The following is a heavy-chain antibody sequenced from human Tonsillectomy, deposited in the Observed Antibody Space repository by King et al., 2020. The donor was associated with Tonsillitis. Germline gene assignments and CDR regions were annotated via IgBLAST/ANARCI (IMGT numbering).Heavy chain of an antibody. CDR3: ARDGGLDY. D-gene: IGHD3-10*01. V-gene: IGHV1-2*02. CDR2: INPNSGAT. J-gene: IGHJ4*02. CDR1: GYTFTAYY. Sequence: VQLVESGTEVKKPGASVKVSCKASGYTFTAYYMPWVRQAPGQGLEWMAWINPNSGATNYAPKFQGRVTLTRDTSVSTVYMELSRLRSDDTAVYYCARDGGLDYWGQGTLVTVSS.